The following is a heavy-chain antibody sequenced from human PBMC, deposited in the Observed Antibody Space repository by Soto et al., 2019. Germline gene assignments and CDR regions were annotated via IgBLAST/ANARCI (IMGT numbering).Heavy chain of an antibody. CDR3: GGAPGGTGIVDY. Sequence: PGGSLRLSCAACGFTFSSYWMQWVRQAPGKGLVWVSRINSEGTTTTYADSVKGRFTISRDNAKNTLYLQMNSLRAEDTAVYYCGGAPGGTGIVDYWGQGTLVTVSS. CDR2: INSEGTTT. V-gene: IGHV3-74*01. CDR1: GFTFSSYW. J-gene: IGHJ4*02. D-gene: IGHD7-27*01.